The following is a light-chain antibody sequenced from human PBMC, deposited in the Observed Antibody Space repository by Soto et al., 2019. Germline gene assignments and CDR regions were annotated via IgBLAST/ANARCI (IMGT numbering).Light chain of an antibody. CDR3: LSPDSSGTSWV. V-gene: IGLV3-25*02. Sequence: SYELTQPPSMSVSPEQTARITCSGDALPKQFAYWYQQKPAQAPLLVIYKDTERPSGIPERFSGSNSGTTVTLTISGVQAEDKADYYCLSPDSSGTSWVFGGGTKLTVL. J-gene: IGLJ3*02. CDR2: KDT. CDR1: ALPKQF.